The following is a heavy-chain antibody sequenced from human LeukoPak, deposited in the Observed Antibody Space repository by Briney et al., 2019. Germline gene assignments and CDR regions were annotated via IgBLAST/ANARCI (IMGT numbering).Heavy chain of an antibody. Sequence: GGSLRLSCAASGFTFSRYWMSWVRQAPGKGLEWVANIKQDGSEKYYVDSVKGRFTISRDNAKNSLYLQMNSLRAEDTAVYYCARAPGVVVPAAMAFDIWGQGTMVTVSS. V-gene: IGHV3-7*01. CDR3: ARAPGVVVPAAMAFDI. J-gene: IGHJ3*02. D-gene: IGHD2-2*01. CDR1: GFTFSRYW. CDR2: IKQDGSEK.